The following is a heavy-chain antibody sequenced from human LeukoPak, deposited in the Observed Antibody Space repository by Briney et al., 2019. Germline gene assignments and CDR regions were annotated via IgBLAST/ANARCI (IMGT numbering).Heavy chain of an antibody. Sequence: SETLSLTCTVSGGSISSYYWSWIRQPPGKGLEWIAYISDIGSINYNPSLKSRVTISLDTSNNQFSLKLSSVTAADTAVYYCAGALPRGFWSVYPLFDPWGQGTLVTVSS. CDR3: AGALPRGFWSVYPLFDP. D-gene: IGHD3-3*01. CDR2: ISDIGSI. V-gene: IGHV4-59*08. J-gene: IGHJ5*02. CDR1: GGSISSYY.